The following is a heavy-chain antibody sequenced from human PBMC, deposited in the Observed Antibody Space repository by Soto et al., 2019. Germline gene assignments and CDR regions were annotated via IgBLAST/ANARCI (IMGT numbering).Heavy chain of an antibody. V-gene: IGHV3-53*01. CDR2: IYSGGST. J-gene: IGHJ6*02. CDR1: GFTVSSNY. D-gene: IGHD6-13*01. CDR3: ARDRARAAPYYYYGMDV. Sequence: EVQLVESGGGLIQPGGSLRLSCAASGFTVSSNYMSWVRQAPGKGLEWVSVIYSGGSTYHADSVKGRFTFSRDNSKNTLYLQMNGLRAEDTAVYYCARDRARAAPYYYYGMDVWGQGTTVTVSS.